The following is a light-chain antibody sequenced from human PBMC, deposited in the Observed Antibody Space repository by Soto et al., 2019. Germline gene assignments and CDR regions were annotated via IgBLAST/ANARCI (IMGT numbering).Light chain of an antibody. J-gene: IGLJ2*01. CDR3: CSYAASPVV. CDR1: SSDVGGYDY. Sequence: QPVLTQPRSVSGSPGQSVTISCTGTSSDVGGYDYVSWYQQPPGKAPKLMIYDVTKRPSGVPDRFSGSKSGNTASLTISGLQAEDEGDYYCCSYAASPVVFGGGTQLTVL. CDR2: DVT. V-gene: IGLV2-11*01.